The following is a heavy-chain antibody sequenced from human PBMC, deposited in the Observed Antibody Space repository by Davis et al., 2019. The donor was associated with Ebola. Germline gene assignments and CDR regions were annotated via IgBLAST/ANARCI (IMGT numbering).Heavy chain of an antibody. CDR2: INHSGST. CDR1: GGSFSGYY. V-gene: IGHV4-34*01. CDR3: ARSRQGVVPAAKYYYGMDV. Sequence: PSETLSLTCAVYGGSFSGYYWSWIRQPPGKGLEWIGEINHSGSTNYNPSLKSRVTISVDTSKNQFSLKLSSVTAADTAVYYCARSRQGVVPAAKYYYGMDVWGQGTTVTVSS. D-gene: IGHD2-2*01. J-gene: IGHJ6*02.